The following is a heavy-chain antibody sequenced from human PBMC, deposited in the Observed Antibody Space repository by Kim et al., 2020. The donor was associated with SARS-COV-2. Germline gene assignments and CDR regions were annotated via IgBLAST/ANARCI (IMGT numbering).Heavy chain of an antibody. V-gene: IGHV3-30-3*01. Sequence: GGSLRLSCAASGFTFSSYAMHWVRQAPGKRLEWVAVISYDGSNKYYADSVKGRFTISRDNSKNTLYLQMNSLRAEDTAVYYCARSIAGSYYYGMDVWGQGTTVTVSS. D-gene: IGHD6-6*01. CDR2: ISYDGSNK. J-gene: IGHJ6*02. CDR3: ARSIAGSYYYGMDV. CDR1: GFTFSSYA.